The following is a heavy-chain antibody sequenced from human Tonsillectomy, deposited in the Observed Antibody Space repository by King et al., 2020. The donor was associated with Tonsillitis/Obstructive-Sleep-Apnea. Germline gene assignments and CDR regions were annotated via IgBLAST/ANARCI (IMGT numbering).Heavy chain of an antibody. V-gene: IGHV4-61*01. CDR3: ARGEQSGWYSPDAFDI. D-gene: IGHD6-19*01. CDR2: IYYSGST. J-gene: IGHJ3*02. CDR1: GGSVSSGSYY. Sequence: VQLQESGPGLVKPSETLSLTCTVSGGSVSSGSYYLSWIRQPPGKGLEWIGYIYYSGSTNYNPSLKSRVTISVDTSKNQFSLKLSSVTAADTAVYYCARGEQSGWYSPDAFDIWGQGTMVTVSS.